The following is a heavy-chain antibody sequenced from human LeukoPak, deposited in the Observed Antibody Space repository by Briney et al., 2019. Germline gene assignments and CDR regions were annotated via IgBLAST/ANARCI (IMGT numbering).Heavy chain of an antibody. CDR2: INPDGNKK. CDR3: ARDLAYSRLDY. CDR1: GLTFSSSW. J-gene: IGHJ4*02. Sequence: GGSLRLSCAVSGLTFSSSWMDWVRQAPGKGLEWVASINPDGNKKYSADSVKGLFTISRDNAENSLYLQMNSLRVEDTAFYYCARDLAYSRLDYWGQGMLVTVSS. V-gene: IGHV3-7*01. D-gene: IGHD5-18*01.